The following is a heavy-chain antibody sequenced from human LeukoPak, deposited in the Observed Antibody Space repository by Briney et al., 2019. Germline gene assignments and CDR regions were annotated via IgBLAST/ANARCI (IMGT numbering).Heavy chain of an antibody. CDR3: ARAIWFGELTSDY. CDR2: MNPNSGNA. Sequence: ASVKVSCKASGYTFTSYDINWVRQATGQGLEWMGWMNPNSGNAGYAQKFQGRVTMTRNTSISTAYMELSSLRSEDTAVYYCARAIWFGELTSDYWGQGTLVTVSS. J-gene: IGHJ4*02. CDR1: GYTFTSYD. D-gene: IGHD3-10*01. V-gene: IGHV1-8*01.